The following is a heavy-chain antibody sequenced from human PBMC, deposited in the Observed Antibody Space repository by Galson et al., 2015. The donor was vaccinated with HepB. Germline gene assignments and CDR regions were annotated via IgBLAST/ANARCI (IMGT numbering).Heavy chain of an antibody. CDR1: GFTFSSYG. D-gene: IGHD2-21*01. J-gene: IGHJ6*02. CDR3: AKDWGGSAYGMDV. Sequence: SLRLSCAASGFTFSSYGMHWVRQAPGKGLEWVAVISYDGSNKYYSDSLKGRFTISRDNSKNTLYLQMNSLRAEDTAVYYCAKDWGGSAYGMDVWGQGTTVTVSS. V-gene: IGHV3-30*18. CDR2: ISYDGSNK.